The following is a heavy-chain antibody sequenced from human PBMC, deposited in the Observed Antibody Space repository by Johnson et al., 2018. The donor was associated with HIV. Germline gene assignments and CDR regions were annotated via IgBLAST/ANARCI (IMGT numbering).Heavy chain of an antibody. CDR1: GFAFNAYG. CDR3: AKDNLKRTRGSDAFDI. J-gene: IGHJ3*02. CDR2: IRYDGSNK. V-gene: IGHV3-30*02. Sequence: QMQLVESGGGVVQPGGSLTLSCAASGFAFNAYGMHWVRQAPGKGLQWVTFIRYDGSNKYYADSVKGRVTISRDNSKNTLYLQMNSLRAEDTAMYYCAKDNLKRTRGSDAFDIWGQGTMVTVSS. D-gene: IGHD2-15*01.